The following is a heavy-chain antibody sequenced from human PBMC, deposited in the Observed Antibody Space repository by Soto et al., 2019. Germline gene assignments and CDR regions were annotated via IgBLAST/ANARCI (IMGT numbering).Heavy chain of an antibody. D-gene: IGHD3-22*01. CDR3: ATVYYDSSGSNDAFDI. CDR1: GCTHTLLS. J-gene: IGHJ3*02. Sequence: ASAKVSCKVSGCTHTLLSMHWVRKAPGKGLEWMGGFDPEDGETIYAQKFQGRVTMTEDTSTDTAYMELSSLRSEDTAVYYCATVYYDSSGSNDAFDIWGQGTMVTVSS. V-gene: IGHV1-24*01. CDR2: FDPEDGET.